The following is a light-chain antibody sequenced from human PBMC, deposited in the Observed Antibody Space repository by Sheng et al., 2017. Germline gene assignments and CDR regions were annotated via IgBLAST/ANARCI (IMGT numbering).Light chain of an antibody. J-gene: IGKJ1*01. CDR2: AAS. CDR3: LQHNITLT. V-gene: IGKV1-17*03. Sequence: DIQMTQSPSAMSASVGDRVTITCRASQGMTHYLAWFQQKPGQVPKSLIYAASSLQSGVPSRFSGSGSGTEFTLTITSLQPEDSATYYCLQHNITLTF. CDR1: QGMTHY.